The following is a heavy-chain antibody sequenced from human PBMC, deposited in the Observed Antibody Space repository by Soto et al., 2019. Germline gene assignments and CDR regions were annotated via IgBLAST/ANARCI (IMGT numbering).Heavy chain of an antibody. D-gene: IGHD1-1*01. Sequence: GASVKVSCKASGYTFTGYYMHWVRQAPGQGLEWMGWINPNSGSTNYAQKFQGRVTMTRDTSISTAYMEPSRLRSDDTAVYYCARVRRSGTRAAFDIWGQGTMVTVSS. CDR3: ARVRRSGTRAAFDI. CDR1: GYTFTGYY. CDR2: INPNSGST. V-gene: IGHV1-2*02. J-gene: IGHJ3*02.